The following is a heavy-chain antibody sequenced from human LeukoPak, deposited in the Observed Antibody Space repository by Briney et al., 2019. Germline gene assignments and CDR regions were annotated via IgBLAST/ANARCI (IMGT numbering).Heavy chain of an antibody. Sequence: GRSLRLSCEASGFSFSRYGMHWVRQTPDEGLEWVAVICDDGSRAYYADSVKGHFTVSRDNSKNTLCLQMNSLRAEDTAVYYCAKASTLREGGWFDGWGQGSLGIVS. CDR1: GFSFSRYG. V-gene: IGHV3-33*06. J-gene: IGHJ5*02. D-gene: IGHD1-26*01. CDR3: AKASTLREGGWFDG. CDR2: ICDDGSRA.